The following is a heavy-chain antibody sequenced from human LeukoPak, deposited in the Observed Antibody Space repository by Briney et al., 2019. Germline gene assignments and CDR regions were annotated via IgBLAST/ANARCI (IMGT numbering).Heavy chain of an antibody. CDR1: GFTFSSYA. Sequence: QAGGSLRLSCSASGFTFSSYAMHWVRQAPGKGLEYVSAISSNGGSTYYADSVKGRFTISRDNSKNTLYLQMSSLRAEDTAVYYCEIGIAVAAFDYWGQGTLGTVSS. J-gene: IGHJ4*02. V-gene: IGHV3-64D*06. CDR3: EIGIAVAAFDY. D-gene: IGHD6-19*01. CDR2: ISSNGGST.